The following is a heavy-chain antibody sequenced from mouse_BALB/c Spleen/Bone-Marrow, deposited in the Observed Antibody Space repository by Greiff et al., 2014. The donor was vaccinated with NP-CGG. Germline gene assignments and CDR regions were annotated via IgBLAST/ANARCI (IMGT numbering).Heavy chain of an antibody. D-gene: IGHD1-1*01. CDR2: INPGSGGI. CDR1: GYAFTNYW. Sequence: LVESGAELVRPGTSVKVSCKASGYAFTNYWIEWIKQRPGQGLEWIGVINPGSGGINYNEKFKGKATLTADKSSSTAYMQLSSLTSDDSAVYFCARELVLGMDYWGQGTSVTVSS. J-gene: IGHJ4*01. V-gene: IGHV1-54*01. CDR3: ARELVLGMDY.